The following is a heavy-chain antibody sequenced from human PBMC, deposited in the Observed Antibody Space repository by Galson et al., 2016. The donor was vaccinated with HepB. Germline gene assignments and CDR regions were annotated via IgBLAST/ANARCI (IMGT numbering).Heavy chain of an antibody. V-gene: IGHV2-5*02. D-gene: IGHD2-21*01. Sequence: PALVKPTQTLTLTCTFSGFSLPTSGVGVGWIRQPPGKALEWLALIYWDDDKRYSPSLKNRLNVSKDTSKDQVALTLTNVDPVDTATYYCAHHDFNDPDGRDYEGRGVDFWGQGILVTVSS. CDR1: GFSLPTSGVG. CDR3: AHHDFNDPDGRDYEGRGVDF. J-gene: IGHJ4*02. CDR2: IYWDDDK.